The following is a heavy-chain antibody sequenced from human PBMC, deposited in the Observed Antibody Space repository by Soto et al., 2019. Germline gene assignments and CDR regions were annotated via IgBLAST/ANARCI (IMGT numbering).Heavy chain of an antibody. Sequence: SETLSLTCTVSGGSVSTYYWSWIRQPPGKGLEWIAYIYYSGSTSYNPSLKSRVTISLDRSKNQFSLKLSSVTAADTAVYYCARVPDYWGQGILVTVSS. J-gene: IGHJ4*02. CDR1: GGSVSTYY. CDR2: IYYSGST. CDR3: ARVPDY. D-gene: IGHD2-2*01. V-gene: IGHV4-59*02.